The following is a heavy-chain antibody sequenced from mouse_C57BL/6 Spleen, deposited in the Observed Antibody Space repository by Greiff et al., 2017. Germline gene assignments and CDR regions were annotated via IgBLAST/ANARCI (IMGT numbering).Heavy chain of an antibody. CDR3: AIITTTGVYAMDY. V-gene: IGHV1-39*01. J-gene: IGHJ4*01. CDR1: GYSFTDYN. CDR2: INPNYGTT. Sequence: VQLQQSGPELVKPGASVKISCKASGYSFTDYNMNWVKQSNGKSLEWIGVINPNYGTTSYNQKFKGKATLPVDQSSSTAYMQLNSLTSEDSSVYYCAIITTTGVYAMDYWGQGTSVTVSS. D-gene: IGHD1-1*01.